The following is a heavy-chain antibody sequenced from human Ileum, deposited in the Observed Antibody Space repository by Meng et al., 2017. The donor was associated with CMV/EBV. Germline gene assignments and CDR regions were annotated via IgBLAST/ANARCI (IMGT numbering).Heavy chain of an antibody. Sequence: GGSLRLSCSASGFTFGDCAMNWVRQAPGKGLEWVSYITSSSSTIYYADSVKGRFTISRDNAKNSLYLQMNSLRAEDTAVYYCASLGGGVRFVGSWGQGTLVTVSS. J-gene: IGHJ4*02. CDR1: GFTFGDCA. D-gene: IGHD4-23*01. CDR3: ASLGGGVRFVGS. V-gene: IGHV3-48*04. CDR2: ITSSSSTI.